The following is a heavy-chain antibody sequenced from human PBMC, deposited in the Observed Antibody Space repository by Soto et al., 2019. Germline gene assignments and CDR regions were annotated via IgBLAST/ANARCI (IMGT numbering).Heavy chain of an antibody. CDR3: AIHFYYGSGSYYAVDY. V-gene: IGHV3-23*01. CDR1: GFTFNNYA. Sequence: EVQLLESGGGLVQPGGSLRLSCVVSGFTFNNYAMNWVRQAPGKGLEWVSGISASGGSTYYADSVKGRFTISRDSSKHTLYLQMNSLRADDTAIYYCAIHFYYGSGSYYAVDYWGQGTLVIVSS. J-gene: IGHJ4*02. D-gene: IGHD3-10*01. CDR2: ISASGGST.